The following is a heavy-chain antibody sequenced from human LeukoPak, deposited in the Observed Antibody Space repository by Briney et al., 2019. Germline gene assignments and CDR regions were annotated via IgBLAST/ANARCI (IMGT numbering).Heavy chain of an antibody. V-gene: IGHV3-23*01. CDR2: ISGSGGST. D-gene: IGHD3-10*01. CDR1: GFTFSSYA. Sequence: GWSLRLSCAASGFTFSSYAMSGVRQAPGKGLEWVSTISGSGGSTYYADSVKGRFTISRDNSKNTLYLQMNSLRAEDTAVYYCARDRMGAIMYFDVWGRGNLVTVSS. J-gene: IGHJ2*01. CDR3: ARDRMGAIMYFDV.